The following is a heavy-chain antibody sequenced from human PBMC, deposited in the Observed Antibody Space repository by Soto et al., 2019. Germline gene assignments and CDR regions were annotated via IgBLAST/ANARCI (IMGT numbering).Heavy chain of an antibody. Sequence: GESLKISCKGSGYSFTSYWISWVRQMPGKGLEWMGRIDPSDSYTNYSPSFQGHVTISADKSISTAYLQWSSLKASDTAMYYCASYSGSYQRKFDYWGQGTLVTVSS. CDR3: ASYSGSYQRKFDY. J-gene: IGHJ4*02. D-gene: IGHD1-26*01. V-gene: IGHV5-10-1*01. CDR1: GYSFTSYW. CDR2: IDPSDSYT.